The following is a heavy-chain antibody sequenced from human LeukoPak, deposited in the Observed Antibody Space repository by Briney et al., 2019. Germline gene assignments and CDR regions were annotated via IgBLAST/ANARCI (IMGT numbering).Heavy chain of an antibody. J-gene: IGHJ3*02. Sequence: PSETLSLTCTVSGGSISSYYWSWIRQPPGKGLEWIGYIYYSGSTNYNPSLKSRVTISVDTSKNQFSLKLSSVTAADTAVYYCARELTAMVDSDAFDIWGQGTMVTVSS. CDR1: GGSISSYY. CDR3: ARELTAMVDSDAFDI. CDR2: IYYSGST. V-gene: IGHV4-59*01. D-gene: IGHD5-18*01.